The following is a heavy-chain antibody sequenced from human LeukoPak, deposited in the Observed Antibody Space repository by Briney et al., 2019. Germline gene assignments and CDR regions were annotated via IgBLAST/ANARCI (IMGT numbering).Heavy chain of an antibody. CDR3: ARCNSNYVSWFDP. Sequence: SETLSLTCSVSGGSISSLYWCWIRQPPGKGLEWIGYIYYSGSTNYNPSLKGRVTISVDTSKNQFSLNLTSVTAADTAVYYCARCNSNYVSWFDPWGQGTLVTVSS. J-gene: IGHJ5*02. CDR1: GGSISSLY. D-gene: IGHD4-11*01. V-gene: IGHV4-59*11. CDR2: IYYSGST.